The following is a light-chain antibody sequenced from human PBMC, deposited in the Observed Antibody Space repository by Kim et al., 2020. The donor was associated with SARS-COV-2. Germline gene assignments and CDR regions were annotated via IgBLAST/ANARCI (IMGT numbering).Light chain of an antibody. J-gene: IGLJ2*01. CDR1: GLSSFY. Sequence: VALGQTGSITCQGDGLSSFYATWYQQEPEQAPILVIYSKNTRASGIPDRFSGSSSGNTASLTITGTQAGDEADYDCNSRDSNDNVVFGGGTQLTVL. V-gene: IGLV3-19*01. CDR3: NSRDSNDNVV. CDR2: SKN.